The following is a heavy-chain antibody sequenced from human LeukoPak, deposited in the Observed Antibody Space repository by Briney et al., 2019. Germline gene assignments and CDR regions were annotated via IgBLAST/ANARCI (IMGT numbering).Heavy chain of an antibody. Sequence: GGSLRLSCAASGFSFSHYAMRWVRQAPGKGLEWLSEISGGGEDTYHADPVKGRFTISRDNSKNTLYLQMNSLRAEDTAVYYCTTSWPKVREGDQWGQGTLVTVSS. J-gene: IGHJ4*02. V-gene: IGHV3-23*01. CDR2: ISGGGEDT. D-gene: IGHD3-10*01. CDR3: TTSWPKVREGDQ. CDR1: GFSFSHYA.